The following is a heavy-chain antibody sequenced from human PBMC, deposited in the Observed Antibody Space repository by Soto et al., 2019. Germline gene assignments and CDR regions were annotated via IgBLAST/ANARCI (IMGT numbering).Heavy chain of an antibody. CDR1: GFTFSNYA. D-gene: IGHD3-3*01. J-gene: IGHJ4*02. Sequence: EVKLLESGGGLVQPGVSLRLSCAASGFTFSNYAMRWVRQAPGKGLEWVSSISRSDGSTYYADSVKGRVTISRDNSNNPLFLQMNSLRVEDTAVYYCATRITVFGVVMKTAVDYRGQGILVTVSS. CDR3: ATRITVFGVVMKTAVDY. V-gene: IGHV3-23*01. CDR2: ISRSDGST.